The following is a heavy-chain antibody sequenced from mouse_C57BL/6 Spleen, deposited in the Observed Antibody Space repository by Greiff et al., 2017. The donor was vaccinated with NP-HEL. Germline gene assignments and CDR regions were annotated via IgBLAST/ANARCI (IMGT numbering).Heavy chain of an antibody. V-gene: IGHV1-15*01. CDR2: IDPETGGT. D-gene: IGHD1-1*01. J-gene: IGHJ2*01. CDR3: TEGYYGSFDY. CDR1: GYTFTDYE. Sequence: VQLQQSGAELVRPGASVTLSCKASGYTFTDYEMHWVKQTPVHGLEWIGAIDPETGGTAYNQKFKGKAILTADKSSSTAYMELRSLTSEDSAVYYCTEGYYGSFDYWGQGTTRTVSS.